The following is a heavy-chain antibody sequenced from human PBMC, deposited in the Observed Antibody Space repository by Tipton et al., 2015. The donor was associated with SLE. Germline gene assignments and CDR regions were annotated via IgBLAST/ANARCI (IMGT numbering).Heavy chain of an antibody. V-gene: IGHV3-30*02. CDR1: GFTFSSYA. CDR3: AKEEFSSSSSYYYYYYGMDV. Sequence: SLRLSCAASGFTFSSYAMHWVRQAPGKGLEWVAFIRYDGNNKYYADSVKGRFTISRDNSKNTLYLQMNSLRVDDTALYYCAKEEFSSSSSYYYYYYGMDVWGQGTTVTVSS. J-gene: IGHJ6*02. D-gene: IGHD6-6*01. CDR2: IRYDGNNK.